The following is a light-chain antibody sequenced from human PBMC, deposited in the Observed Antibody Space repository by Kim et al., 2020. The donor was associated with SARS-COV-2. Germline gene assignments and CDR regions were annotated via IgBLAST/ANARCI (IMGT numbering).Light chain of an antibody. CDR2: AAS. CDR1: QDIRNH. Sequence: DIQMTQSPSSLSASVGDRVTITCRASQDIRNHLAWYQQRPGKVPKLLIYAASALHSGVPSRFGGSGSGTDFTLTITSLQPEDVATYYCQKYDSVPWTFGPGNRVEIK. CDR3: QKYDSVPWT. J-gene: IGKJ1*01. V-gene: IGKV1-27*01.